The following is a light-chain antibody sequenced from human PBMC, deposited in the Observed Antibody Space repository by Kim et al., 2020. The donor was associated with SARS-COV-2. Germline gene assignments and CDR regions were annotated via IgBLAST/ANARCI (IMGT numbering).Light chain of an antibody. CDR2: DVS. V-gene: IGLV2-14*03. CDR1: SDDIGYFDY. Sequence: GQSITISCAGSSDDIGYFDYVSWYQQHPGKAPKLVISDVSNRPSGISSRFSGSKSDNTASLTISGLQAEDEADYYCSSYTTSSTLVFGGGTQLTVL. CDR3: SSYTTSSTLV. J-gene: IGLJ3*02.